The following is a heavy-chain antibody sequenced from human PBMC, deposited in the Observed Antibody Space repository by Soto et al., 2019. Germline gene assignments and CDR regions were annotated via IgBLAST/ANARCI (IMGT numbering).Heavy chain of an antibody. D-gene: IGHD5-12*01. CDR2: IYYSGST. CDR3: ARDYIGATFDYYGMGV. V-gene: IGHV4-59*01. Sequence: SETLSLTCTVSCGSISSYYWSWIRQPPWKGLEWVGYIYYSGSTNYNPSLKSRVTISVGTPKNQFSMKLSSVTASETAVYYCARDYIGATFDYYGMGVSGQGTTVTASS. J-gene: IGHJ6*02. CDR1: CGSISSYY.